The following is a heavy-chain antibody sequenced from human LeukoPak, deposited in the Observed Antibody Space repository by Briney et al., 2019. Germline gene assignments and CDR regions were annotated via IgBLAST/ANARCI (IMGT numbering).Heavy chain of an antibody. Sequence: GGSLRLSCAASGFTFSSYSMNWVRQAPGKGLQWVGMISYDGNKKYEDSVKGRITISRENSKNTLYLQMTSLRLEDTAVYFCVRDFPNSKPRFDWWGQGTLVTVSS. CDR3: VRDFPNSKPRFDW. V-gene: IGHV3-30*03. D-gene: IGHD2/OR15-2a*01. J-gene: IGHJ4*02. CDR1: GFTFSSYS. CDR2: ISYDGNKK.